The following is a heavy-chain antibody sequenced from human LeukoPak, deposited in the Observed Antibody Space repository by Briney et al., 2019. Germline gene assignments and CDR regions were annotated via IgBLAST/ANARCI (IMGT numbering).Heavy chain of an antibody. CDR3: AKGGCSGGSCYINY. CDR1: GFTFSSYA. V-gene: IGHV3-23*01. D-gene: IGHD2-15*01. Sequence: GGSLGLSCAASGFTFSSYAMSWVRQAPGKGLEWVSAISGSGGSTYYADSVKGRFTISRDNSKNTLYLQMNSLRAEDTAVYYCAKGGCSGGSCYINYWGQGTLVTVSS. J-gene: IGHJ4*02. CDR2: ISGSGGST.